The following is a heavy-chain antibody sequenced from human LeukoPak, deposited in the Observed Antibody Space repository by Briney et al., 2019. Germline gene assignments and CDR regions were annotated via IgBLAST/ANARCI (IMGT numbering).Heavy chain of an antibody. CDR3: ARAYYYDSSGYYIAFDI. Sequence: PSETLSLTCTVSGGSVSSGSYYWSWLRHPPGKGLERIGYNYYSGSTNFNPSLKSRVTISVDTSKNQFSLKLSSVTAADTAVHYCARAYYYDSSGYYIAFDIWGQGTMVTVSS. CDR2: NYYSGST. J-gene: IGHJ3*02. D-gene: IGHD3-22*01. CDR1: GGSVSSGSYY. V-gene: IGHV4-61*01.